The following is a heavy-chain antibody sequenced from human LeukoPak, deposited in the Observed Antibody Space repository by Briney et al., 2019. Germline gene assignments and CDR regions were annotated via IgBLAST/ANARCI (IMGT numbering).Heavy chain of an antibody. D-gene: IGHD1-26*01. J-gene: IGHJ4*02. Sequence: SETLSLTCAVYGGSFSGYYWSWIRQSPGKGLEWIGETNHSGSTFYNPSLKSRVTISVDTSKNQFSLKLSSVTAADTAVYYCARGQVGPRLGYWGQGTLVTVSS. CDR3: ARGQVGPRLGY. CDR2: TNHSGST. V-gene: IGHV4-34*01. CDR1: GGSFSGYY.